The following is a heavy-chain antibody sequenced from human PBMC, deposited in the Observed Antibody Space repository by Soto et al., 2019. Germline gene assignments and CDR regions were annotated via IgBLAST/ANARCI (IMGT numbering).Heavy chain of an antibody. V-gene: IGHV4-59*01. CDR3: ARALMGSFDAFDI. D-gene: IGHD3-16*01. CDR2: IFHSGAA. CDR1: GGSISTYY. J-gene: IGHJ3*02. Sequence: QVQLQESGPGLVKPSETLSLTCSVSGGSISTYYWSWIRQAPGKRLEWLGYIFHSGAANYNPSLESRVTISVDTSKNQLSLRLTSVTAADTGVYYCARALMGSFDAFDIWGQGTTVTVSS.